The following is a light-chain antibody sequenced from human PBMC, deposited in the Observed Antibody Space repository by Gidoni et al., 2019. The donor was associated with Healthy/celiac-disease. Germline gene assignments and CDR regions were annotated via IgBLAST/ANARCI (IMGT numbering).Light chain of an antibody. J-gene: IGLJ2*01. Sequence: QSVLTQPPSVSEAPGQRVTIFCTGSSSNIGAGYDVHWYQQLPGTAPKLLIYGNSNRPSGVPDRFSGSKSGTSASLAITGLQAEDEADYYCQSYDSSLSGPVVFGGGTKLTVL. V-gene: IGLV1-40*01. CDR1: SSNIGAGYD. CDR2: GNS. CDR3: QSYDSSLSGPVV.